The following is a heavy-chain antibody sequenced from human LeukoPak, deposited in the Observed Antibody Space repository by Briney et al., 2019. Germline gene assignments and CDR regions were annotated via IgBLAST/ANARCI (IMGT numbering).Heavy chain of an antibody. CDR3: ARDHNTEGTGY. D-gene: IGHD2-8*02. CDR1: GITLSNYG. J-gene: IGHJ4*02. CDR2: ISGSGGGT. V-gene: IGHV3-23*01. Sequence: GGSLRLSCAVSGITLSNYGMSWVRQAPGKGLEWVAGISGSGGGTNYADSVKGRFTISRDNPKNTLYLQMNSLRAEDTAVYFCARDHNTEGTGYWGQGTLVTVSS.